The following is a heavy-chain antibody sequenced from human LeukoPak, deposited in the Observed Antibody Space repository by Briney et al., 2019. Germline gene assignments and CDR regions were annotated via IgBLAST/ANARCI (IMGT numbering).Heavy chain of an antibody. CDR2: IYYSGGT. CDR3: ARVKGGYCSSTSCYAGSAFDI. J-gene: IGHJ3*02. Sequence: SETLSLTCTVSGGSISVYYWSWIRQPPGKGLEWIGYIYYSGGTNYNPSLKSRVTISVDTSKNQFSLKLSSVTAADTAVYYCARVKGGYCSSTSCYAGSAFDIWGQGTMVTVSS. CDR1: GGSISVYY. D-gene: IGHD2-2*01. V-gene: IGHV4-59*01.